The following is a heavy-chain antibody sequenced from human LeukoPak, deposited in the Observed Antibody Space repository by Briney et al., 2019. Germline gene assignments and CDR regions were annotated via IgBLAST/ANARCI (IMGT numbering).Heavy chain of an antibody. CDR3: ARHPPQGYSSGLYYFDY. D-gene: IGHD6-19*01. CDR1: GGXISSYY. V-gene: IGHV4-59*08. J-gene: IGHJ4*02. CDR2: IYDSGRT. Sequence: PSETLSLTCTVSGGXISSYYWSWIRQPPGKGLEWIGYIYDSGRTNYNPSLKSRVTISVDTSKNQFSLKLSSVTAADTAVYYCARHPPQGYSSGLYYFDYWGQGTLVTVSS.